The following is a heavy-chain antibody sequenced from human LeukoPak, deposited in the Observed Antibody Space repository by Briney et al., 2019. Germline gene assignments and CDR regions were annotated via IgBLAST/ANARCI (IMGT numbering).Heavy chain of an antibody. Sequence: ASVKVSCKASGYTFTGYYMHWVRQAPGQGLEWMGWINPNSGGTKYAQKFQGRVTMTRDTSISTAYMELSSLTSDDTAVYFCVREPYSRSSDRHERTFDYWGQGTLVTVSS. V-gene: IGHV1-2*02. CDR3: VREPYSRSSDRHERTFDY. J-gene: IGHJ4*02. D-gene: IGHD6-6*01. CDR2: INPNSGGT. CDR1: GYTFTGYY.